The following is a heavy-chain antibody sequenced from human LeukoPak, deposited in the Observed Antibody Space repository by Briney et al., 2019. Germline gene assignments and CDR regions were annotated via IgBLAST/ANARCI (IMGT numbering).Heavy chain of an antibody. CDR1: GFTFSIYA. J-gene: IGHJ4*02. CDR2: ISGSGGTA. CDR3: ARDQSYYYGSGSYQGY. D-gene: IGHD3-10*01. Sequence: GGSLRLSCAASGFTFSIYAMSWVRQAPGKGLEWVSAISGSGGTAYYADSVKGRFTISRDNAKNSLYLQMNSLRAEDTAVYYCARDQSYYYGSGSYQGYWGQGTLVTVSS. V-gene: IGHV3-23*01.